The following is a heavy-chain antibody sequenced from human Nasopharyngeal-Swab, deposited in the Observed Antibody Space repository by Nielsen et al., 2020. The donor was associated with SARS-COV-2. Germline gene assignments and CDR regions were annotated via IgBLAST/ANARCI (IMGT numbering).Heavy chain of an antibody. V-gene: IGHV4-38-2*02. Sequence: GSLRPSCTVSGYSISSGYYWGWIRQPPGKGLEWIGSIYHSGSTYYNPSLKSRVTISVDTSKNQFSLKLSSVTAADTAVYYCARVLYNYYYYYYMDVWGKGTTVTVSS. D-gene: IGHD2-8*01. CDR3: ARVLYNYYYYYYMDV. J-gene: IGHJ6*03. CDR2: IYHSGST. CDR1: GYSISSGYY.